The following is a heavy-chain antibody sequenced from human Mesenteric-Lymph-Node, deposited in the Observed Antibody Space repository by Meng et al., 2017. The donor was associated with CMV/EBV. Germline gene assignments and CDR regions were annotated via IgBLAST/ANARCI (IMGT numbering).Heavy chain of an antibody. Sequence: SGDFITSSDSYGGRIRQPPGKGLEWIGHIYYNGDTFYNPSLKRRVTVSVDTAKIQFSLNLNSVTAADTSVYYCARTYYASGSSHFDTWGQGTLVTVSS. CDR3: ARTYYASGSSHFDT. V-gene: IGHV4-39*07. D-gene: IGHD3-10*01. J-gene: IGHJ5*02. CDR2: IYYNGDT. CDR1: GDFITSSDSY.